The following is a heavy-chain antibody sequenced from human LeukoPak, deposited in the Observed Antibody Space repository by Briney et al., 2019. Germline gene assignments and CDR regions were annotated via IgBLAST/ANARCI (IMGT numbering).Heavy chain of an antibody. D-gene: IGHD3-10*01. Sequence: GRSLRLSCAASGFTFDNYAMHWVRQAPGKGLEWVSGISWNSDTIDYADSVKGQFTISRDNAKNSLYLQMNSLRAEDMALYYCAKSGSYSSPYYFDYWGQGTLVTVSS. J-gene: IGHJ4*02. CDR1: GFTFDNYA. CDR3: AKSGSYSSPYYFDY. V-gene: IGHV3-9*03. CDR2: ISWNSDTI.